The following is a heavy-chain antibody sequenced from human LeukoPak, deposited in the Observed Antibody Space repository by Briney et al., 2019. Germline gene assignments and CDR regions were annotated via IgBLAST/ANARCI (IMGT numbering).Heavy chain of an antibody. CDR2: IYYSGST. V-gene: IGHV4-30-4*01. CDR1: GGSISSGDYY. CDR3: ARDQGPGGSGGYYKAFDI. J-gene: IGHJ3*02. Sequence: PSETLSLTCTVSGGSISSGDYYWNWIRQPPGKGLEWIGYIYYSGSTYYNPSLKSRVTISVDTSKKQFSLRLSSVTAADTAVYYCARDQGPGGSGGYYKAFDIWGQGTMVTVSS. D-gene: IGHD3-10*01.